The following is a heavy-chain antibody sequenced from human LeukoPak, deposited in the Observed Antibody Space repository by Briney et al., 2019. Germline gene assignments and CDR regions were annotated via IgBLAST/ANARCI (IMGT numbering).Heavy chain of an antibody. CDR3: ARGEDYYGSGSSGSWFDP. Sequence: AGGSLRLSCAASGFTFSTYAMHWVRQAPGKGLEWVAVISYDGNNKYYPNSVKGRFIMSRDNSKNTLFLQMNSLRAEDTAVYYCARGEDYYGSGSSGSWFDPWGQGTLVTVSS. D-gene: IGHD3-10*01. CDR1: GFTFSTYA. J-gene: IGHJ5*02. CDR2: ISYDGNNK. V-gene: IGHV3-30-3*01.